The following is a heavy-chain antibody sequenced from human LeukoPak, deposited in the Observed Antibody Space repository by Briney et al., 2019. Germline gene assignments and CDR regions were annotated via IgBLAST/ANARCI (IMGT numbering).Heavy chain of an antibody. CDR3: AKKTPGYTSVFDY. J-gene: IGHJ4*02. CDR2: ISDNDDTT. Sequence: PGGSLRLSCAASGFTFTSHAMSWVRQAPGKGLEWVSSISDNDDTTYSDSVKGRFTISRDNSKNTLYLQMSSLRAEDTAVYFCAKKTPGYTSVFDYWGQGTLVTVSS. CDR1: GFTFTSHA. V-gene: IGHV3-23*01. D-gene: IGHD6-13*01.